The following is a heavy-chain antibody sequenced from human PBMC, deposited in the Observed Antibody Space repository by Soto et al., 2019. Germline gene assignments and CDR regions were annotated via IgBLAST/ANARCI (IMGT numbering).Heavy chain of an antibody. D-gene: IGHD3-10*01. Sequence: ASVKVSCKASGYTFTSYAMHCVRQAPGQRLEWMGWINAGNGNTKYSQKFQGRVTITRDTSASTAYMELSSLRSEDTAVYYCARDRTMVRGVIRIAGPFDYWGQGTLVTVSS. V-gene: IGHV1-3*01. CDR2: INAGNGNT. J-gene: IGHJ4*02. CDR1: GYTFTSYA. CDR3: ARDRTMVRGVIRIAGPFDY.